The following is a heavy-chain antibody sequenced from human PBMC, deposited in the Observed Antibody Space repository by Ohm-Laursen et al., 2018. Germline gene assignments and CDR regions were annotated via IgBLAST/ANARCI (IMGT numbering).Heavy chain of an antibody. CDR2: INYSGNT. J-gene: IGHJ5*02. CDR1: GGAISNYY. Sequence: GTLSLTCTVSGGAISNYYWSWIRQPPGKGLEWIGHINYSGNTNYNPSLKSRVTISVDTSKNQFSLKMSSVTAADTAVYYCARDTTTAMSSWFDPWGQGTLVTVSS. CDR3: ARDTTTAMSSWFDP. V-gene: IGHV4-59*12. D-gene: IGHD2-21*02.